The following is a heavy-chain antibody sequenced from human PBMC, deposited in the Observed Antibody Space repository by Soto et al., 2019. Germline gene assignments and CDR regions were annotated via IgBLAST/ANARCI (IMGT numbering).Heavy chain of an antibody. CDR3: ARDLNYGLFDY. V-gene: IGHV3-48*01. CDR2: IGIGSSTK. Sequence: PGGSLRFSCAASGFTFRNYGMNWVRQAPGKGLEWVSYIGIGSSTKYYADSVKGRFTISRDNAKNSLYLQMNSLRAEDTAVYYCARDLNYGLFDYWGQGTLVTVSS. J-gene: IGHJ4*02. CDR1: GFTFRNYG. D-gene: IGHD4-17*01.